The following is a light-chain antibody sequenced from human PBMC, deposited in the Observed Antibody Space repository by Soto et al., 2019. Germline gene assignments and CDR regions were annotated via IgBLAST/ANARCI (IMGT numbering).Light chain of an antibody. Sequence: QSVLTQPASVSGSPGQSITISCTGTSSDVGGYNSVSWYQQHPGKAPKLMIYDVSNRPSAVSNRFSGSKSGNTASLTISGLQAGDAADYYCSSYTSSSTRVFGGGTKLTVL. CDR2: DVS. V-gene: IGLV2-14*01. J-gene: IGLJ3*02. CDR1: SSDVGGYNS. CDR3: SSYTSSSTRV.